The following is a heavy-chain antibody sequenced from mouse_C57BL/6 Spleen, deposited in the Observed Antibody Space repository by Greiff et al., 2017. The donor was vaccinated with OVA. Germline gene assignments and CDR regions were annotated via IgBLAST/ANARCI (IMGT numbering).Heavy chain of an antibody. D-gene: IGHD2-2*01. CDR2: ISSGSSTI. J-gene: IGHJ4*01. CDR3: ARRRWLGRFYAFDY. Sequence: EVQVVESGGGLVKPGGSLKLSCAASGFTFSDYGMHWVRQAPEKGLEWVAYISSGSSTIYYADTVKGRFTISRDNAKNTLFLQMTSLRSEDTAMYYCARRRWLGRFYAFDYWGQGTSVTVSS. CDR1: GFTFSDYG. V-gene: IGHV5-17*01.